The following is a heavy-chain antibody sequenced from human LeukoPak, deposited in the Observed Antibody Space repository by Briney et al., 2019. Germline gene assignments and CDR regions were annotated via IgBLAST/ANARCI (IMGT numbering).Heavy chain of an antibody. J-gene: IGHJ4*02. CDR2: IYYSGST. CDR3: ARLSPGSLDMFDY. V-gene: IGHV4-59*08. D-gene: IGHD3/OR15-3a*01. Sequence: SETLSLTCTVSGGSISSYYWSWIRQPPGKGLEWIGYIYYSGSTNYNPPLKSRVTISVDTSKNQFSLKLSSVTAADTAVYYCARLSPGSLDMFDYWGQGTLVTVSS. CDR1: GGSISSYY.